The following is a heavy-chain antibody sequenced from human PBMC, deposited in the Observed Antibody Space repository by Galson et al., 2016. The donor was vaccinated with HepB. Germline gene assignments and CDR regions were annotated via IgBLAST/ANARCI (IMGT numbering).Heavy chain of an antibody. Sequence: SLRLSCAASGFTLSNYWMHWVRQAPGKGLVWVSRINTDGSITNYADSVKGRFTISRDNAKNTLYLQMNSLRTEDTAVYYCAGALGRSSGWSPKGYWGQGTLVTVSS. J-gene: IGHJ4*02. D-gene: IGHD6-19*01. V-gene: IGHV3-74*01. CDR3: AGALGRSSGWSPKGY. CDR1: GFTLSNYW. CDR2: INTDGSIT.